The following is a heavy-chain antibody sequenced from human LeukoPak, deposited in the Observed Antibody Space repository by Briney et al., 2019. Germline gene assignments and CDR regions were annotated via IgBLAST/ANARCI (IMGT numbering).Heavy chain of an antibody. V-gene: IGHV1-46*01. CDR3: ARVPNLSYYDYVWGSYRPFDY. Sequence: ASVKVSCKASGYTFTSYYMHWVRQAPGQGLEWMGIINPSGGSTSYAQKFQGRVTMTRDMSTSTVYMELSSLRSEDTAVYYCARVPNLSYYDYVWGSYRPFDYWGQGTLVTVSS. CDR1: GYTFTSYY. CDR2: INPSGGST. J-gene: IGHJ4*02. D-gene: IGHD3-16*02.